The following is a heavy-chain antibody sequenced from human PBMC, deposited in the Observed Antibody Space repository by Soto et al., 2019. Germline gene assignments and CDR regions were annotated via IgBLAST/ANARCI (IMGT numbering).Heavy chain of an antibody. CDR3: ARVLPIGYCSGVSCYDRSQGAFHI. D-gene: IGHD2-15*01. V-gene: IGHV1-69*13. Sequence: VKVSCKASGGTFSSYAISWVRQAPGQGLEWMGGIIPIFGTANYAQKFQGRVTITRDTSASPAYMELSSLRSEDTAVYYCARVLPIGYCSGVSCYDRSQGAFHICCQGTMVTVSS. CDR1: GGTFSSYA. J-gene: IGHJ3*02. CDR2: IIPIFGTA.